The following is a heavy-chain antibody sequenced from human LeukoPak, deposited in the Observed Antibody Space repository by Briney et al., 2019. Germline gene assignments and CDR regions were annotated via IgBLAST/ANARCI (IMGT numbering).Heavy chain of an antibody. J-gene: IGHJ4*02. D-gene: IGHD3-22*01. CDR1: GYTFTGYY. Sequence: ASVKVSCKASGYTFTGYYMHWVRQAPGQGLEWMGWINPNSGGTNYAQKFQGRVTMTRDTSISAAYMELSRLRSDDTAVYYCARDYYYDSSGYYDYWGQRTLVTVSS. CDR2: INPNSGGT. V-gene: IGHV1-2*02. CDR3: ARDYYYDSSGYYDY.